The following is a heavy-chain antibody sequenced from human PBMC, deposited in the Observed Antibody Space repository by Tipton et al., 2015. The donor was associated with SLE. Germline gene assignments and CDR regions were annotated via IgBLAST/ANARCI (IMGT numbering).Heavy chain of an antibody. CDR3: ARYDYGDPLGAFDI. J-gene: IGHJ3*02. CDR1: GGSISSYY. V-gene: IGHV4-59*08. D-gene: IGHD4-17*01. Sequence: TLSLTCTVSGGSISSYYWSWIRQPPGKGLEWIGYNYYSGSTNYNPSLKSRVTISVDTPKNQFSLKLSSVTAADTAVYYCARYDYGDPLGAFDIWGQGTMVTVSS. CDR2: NYYSGST.